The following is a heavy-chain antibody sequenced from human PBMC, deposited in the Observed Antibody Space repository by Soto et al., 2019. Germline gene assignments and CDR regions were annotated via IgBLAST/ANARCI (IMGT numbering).Heavy chain of an antibody. J-gene: IGHJ3*02. CDR2: ISSSGGST. CDR1: GFTFRDYY. Sequence: GGSLRLSCAASGFTFRDYYMIWIRQAPGKELEWVSYISSSGGSTYYADSVKGRFTISRDNSKNTLYLQMNSLRAEDTAVYYCAKDRQQWLVPDAFDIWGQGTMVTVSS. CDR3: AKDRQQWLVPDAFDI. V-gene: IGHV3-23*01. D-gene: IGHD6-19*01.